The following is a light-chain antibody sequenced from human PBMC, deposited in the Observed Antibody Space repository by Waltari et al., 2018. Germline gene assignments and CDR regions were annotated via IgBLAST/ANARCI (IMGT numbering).Light chain of an antibody. Sequence: QSVLTQPPSASGTPGQRVTISCSGTYSNIGTNVVNWYQQLPGTAPKLLIYRNALRPSGVPDRFSGSKSGSSASLAISGLHSEDEADYYCAAWDDSLNGRWVFGGGTKVTVL. CDR2: RNA. V-gene: IGLV1-44*01. CDR1: YSNIGTNV. CDR3: AAWDDSLNGRWV. J-gene: IGLJ3*02.